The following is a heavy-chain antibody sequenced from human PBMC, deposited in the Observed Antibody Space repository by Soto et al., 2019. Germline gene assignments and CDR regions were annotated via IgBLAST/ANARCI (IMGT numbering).Heavy chain of an antibody. Sequence: SETLSLTCAVSGGPLTDYYWSWIRQAPGMRLEWIGEINDSGTTNYNPSLESRVTISVDSSKNQFSLKVHSVTAADTAVYYCARNDYGDYALGFWFDPWGQGT. CDR2: INDSGTT. V-gene: IGHV4-34*01. D-gene: IGHD4-17*01. CDR3: ARNDYGDYALGFWFDP. CDR1: GGPLTDYY. J-gene: IGHJ5*02.